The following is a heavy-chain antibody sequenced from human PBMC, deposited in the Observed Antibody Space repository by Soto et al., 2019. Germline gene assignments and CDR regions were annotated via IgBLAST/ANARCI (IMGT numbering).Heavy chain of an antibody. Sequence: QVQLVQSGAEVKKPGASVKVSCKASGYTFTNYGFSWVRQAPGQGLEWMGWISGYNGNTKYVEKFQGRVTMTADTSTSTAHMELRSLRSDDTAVYYCAREGPAPYYYYGMDVWGXGTAVTVSS. CDR3: AREGPAPYYYYGMDV. V-gene: IGHV1-18*01. CDR2: ISGYNGNT. J-gene: IGHJ6*02. CDR1: GYTFTNYG.